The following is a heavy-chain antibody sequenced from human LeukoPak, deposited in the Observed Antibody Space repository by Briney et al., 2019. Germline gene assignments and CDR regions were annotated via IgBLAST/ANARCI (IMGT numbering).Heavy chain of an antibody. J-gene: IGHJ5*02. D-gene: IGHD2-15*01. Sequence: ASVKVSCKASGYTFSNYGFSWVRQAPGQGLEWMGWINPNSGGTIYVQNFQGRVTMTRDTSGTTVYMDLSSLRSDDTAVYYCARAFKSVVAATPIEWFDPWGQGTLVTVSS. V-gene: IGHV1-2*02. CDR2: INPNSGGT. CDR1: GYTFSNYG. CDR3: ARAFKSVVAATPIEWFDP.